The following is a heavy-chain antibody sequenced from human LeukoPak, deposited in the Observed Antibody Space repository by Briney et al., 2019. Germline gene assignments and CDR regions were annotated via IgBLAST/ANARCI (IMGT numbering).Heavy chain of an antibody. V-gene: IGHV1-46*01. CDR1: GGTFSSYA. J-gene: IGHJ6*02. CDR2: INPSGGYT. D-gene: IGHD6-19*01. Sequence: ASVKVSCKASGGTFSSYAISWVRQAPGQGLEWMGKINPSGGYTSNAQKFQGRVAMTRDTPTSTVYMEVSSLTSEDTGVYYCARGADSSGWCYYYGMDVWGQGTTVTVSS. CDR3: ARGADSSGWCYYYGMDV.